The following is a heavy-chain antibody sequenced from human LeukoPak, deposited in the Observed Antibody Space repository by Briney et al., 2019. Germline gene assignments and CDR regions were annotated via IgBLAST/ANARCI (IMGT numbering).Heavy chain of an antibody. V-gene: IGHV1-8*01. J-gene: IGHJ3*02. CDR1: GYTFTSYD. CDR3: ARVRDGYNDAFDI. CDR2: MNPNSGNT. Sequence: ASVTVSCKASGYTFTSYDINWVRQAPGQGLEWMGWMNPNSGNTDYAQKFQGRVTMTRDTSISTVYMELSSLRSEDAAVYYCARVRDGYNDAFDIWGQGTMVTVSS. D-gene: IGHD5-24*01.